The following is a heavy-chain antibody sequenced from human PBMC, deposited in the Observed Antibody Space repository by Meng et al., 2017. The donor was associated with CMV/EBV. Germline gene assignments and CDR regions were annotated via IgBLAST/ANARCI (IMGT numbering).Heavy chain of an antibody. Sequence: HGRLPESGPDLVKPSQTLSLTCTVSGGSISSGDYYWSWIRQPPGKGLEWIGYIYYSGSTYYNPSLKSRVTISVDTSKNQFSLKLSSVTAADTAVYYCARVMGPNRTPYYFDYWGQGTLVTVSS. CDR1: GGSISSGDYY. D-gene: IGHD1-14*01. CDR3: ARVMGPNRTPYYFDY. V-gene: IGHV4-30-4*08. CDR2: IYYSGST. J-gene: IGHJ4*02.